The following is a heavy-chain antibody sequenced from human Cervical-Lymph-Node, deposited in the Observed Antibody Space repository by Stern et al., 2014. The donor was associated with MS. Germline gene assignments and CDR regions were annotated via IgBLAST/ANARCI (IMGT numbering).Heavy chain of an antibody. D-gene: IGHD2-8*01. J-gene: IGHJ4*02. V-gene: IGHV3-30*03. Sequence: VQLVESGGAVVQPGRSLRLSCAASGFTFSSYGMHWVRQAPGKGLEWGTVISFDGNHKYYAASVKGRFTIYRDNSKNTLHLQMNSVTPDDTAIYYCARDYEDTSMLFDHWGQGTLVTVSS. CDR3: ARDYEDTSMLFDH. CDR2: ISFDGNHK. CDR1: GFTFSSYG.